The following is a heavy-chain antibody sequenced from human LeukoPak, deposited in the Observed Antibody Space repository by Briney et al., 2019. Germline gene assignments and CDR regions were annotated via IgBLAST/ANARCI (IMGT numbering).Heavy chain of an antibody. CDR1: GFTFSSYS. V-gene: IGHV3-21*01. CDR3: ARSGRHYYGSGKINYMDV. Sequence: PGGSLRLSCAASGFTFSSYSMNWVRQAPGKGLEWVSSISSSSSYIYYADSVKGRFTISRDNAKNSLYLQMNSLRAEDTAVYYCARSGRHYYGSGKINYMDVWGKGTTVTVSS. CDR2: ISSSSSYI. J-gene: IGHJ6*03. D-gene: IGHD3-10*01.